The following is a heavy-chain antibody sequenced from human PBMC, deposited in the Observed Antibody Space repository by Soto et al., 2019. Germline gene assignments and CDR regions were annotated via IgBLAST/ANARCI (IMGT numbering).Heavy chain of an antibody. J-gene: IGHJ5*02. D-gene: IGHD2-2*01. CDR1: GDSISSSRSY. V-gene: IGHV4-39*01. CDR2: IYYSGST. CDR3: AVPYSGSTSCPNLDP. Sequence: SETLSLTCSVSGDSISSSRSYWGWIRQPPGKGLQWIGSIYYSGSTYYNPSLKSRITISVDTSKNQFSLKLSSVTAADTAVYYCAVPYSGSTSCPNLDPWGQGTLVTVSS.